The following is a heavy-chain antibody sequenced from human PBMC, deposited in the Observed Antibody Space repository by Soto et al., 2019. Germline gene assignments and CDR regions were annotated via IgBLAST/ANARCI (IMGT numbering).Heavy chain of an antibody. J-gene: IGHJ3*02. CDR3: ARHTSSDSGWYTDAFDI. CDR1: GGSISSYY. Sequence: QVQLQESGPGLVKPSETLSLTCTVSGGSISSYYWSWIRQPPGKGLEWIGYIYYSGSTNYNPSLKSRVTISVDTSKNQFSLKLSSVTAADTAVYYCARHTSSDSGWYTDAFDIWGQGTMVTVSS. CDR2: IYYSGST. D-gene: IGHD6-19*01. V-gene: IGHV4-59*08.